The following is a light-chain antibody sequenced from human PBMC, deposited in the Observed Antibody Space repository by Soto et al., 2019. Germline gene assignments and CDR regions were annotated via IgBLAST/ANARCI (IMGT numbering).Light chain of an antibody. CDR1: QTISSH. CDR3: QQVNSFPST. V-gene: IGKV1-9*01. Sequence: DIQMTHSPSTLSGSVGDRVTITCRASQTISSHLAWYQQKPGKAPKLLIYAASTLQTGVPSRFRGGGSGTDFTLPLSRLQPEDFETYYCQQVNSFPSTFGQGTRLEIK. J-gene: IGKJ5*01. CDR2: AAS.